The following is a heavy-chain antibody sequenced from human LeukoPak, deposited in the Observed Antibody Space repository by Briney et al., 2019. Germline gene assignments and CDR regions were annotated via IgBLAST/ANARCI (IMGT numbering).Heavy chain of an antibody. Sequence: GASVKVSCKASGGTFSSYAISWVRQAPGQGLEWMGGIIPIFGTSNYAQKLQGRVTITADESTSTAYMELSSLRSEDTAVYYCARAHHYYGSGNQYYYYYMDVWGKGTTVTVSS. D-gene: IGHD3-10*01. CDR1: GGTFSSYA. V-gene: IGHV1-69*13. J-gene: IGHJ6*03. CDR2: IIPIFGTS. CDR3: ARAHHYYGSGNQYYYYYMDV.